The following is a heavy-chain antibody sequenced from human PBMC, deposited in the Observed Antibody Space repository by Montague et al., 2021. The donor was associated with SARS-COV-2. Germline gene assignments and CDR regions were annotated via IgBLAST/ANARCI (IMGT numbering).Heavy chain of an antibody. CDR1: GDSVSSNSAA. D-gene: IGHD3-9*01. CDR3: ARDLKPPGDILTGYLPYYYYMDV. CDR2: TYYRSKWYN. J-gene: IGHJ6*03. V-gene: IGHV6-1*01. Sequence: CAISGDSVSSNSAAWNWIRQSSSRGLEWLGRTYYRSKWYNDYAVSVKSRITINPDTSKNQFSLQLNSVTPEDTTVYYCARDLKPPGDILTGYLPYYYYMDVWGKGTTGTVSS.